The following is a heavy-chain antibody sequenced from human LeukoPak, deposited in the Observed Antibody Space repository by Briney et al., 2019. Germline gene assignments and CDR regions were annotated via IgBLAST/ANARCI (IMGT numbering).Heavy chain of an antibody. V-gene: IGHV3-7*03. J-gene: IGHJ4*02. CDR1: GFTFSSYW. Sequence: GGSLRLSCAASGFTFSSYWMSWVRQAPGKGLEWVANIKQDGSEKNYVDSVKGRFTISRDNAKNSLYLQMNSLRAEDTAVYYCATPLDYYDTSGYHQGGDWGQGTLVTVSS. CDR2: IKQDGSEK. D-gene: IGHD3-22*01. CDR3: ATPLDYYDTSGYHQGGD.